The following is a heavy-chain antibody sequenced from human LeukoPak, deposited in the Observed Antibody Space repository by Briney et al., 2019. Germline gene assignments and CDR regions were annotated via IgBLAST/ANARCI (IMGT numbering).Heavy chain of an antibody. D-gene: IGHD2-21*02. CDR3: ARGSVGGMVTAIRY. J-gene: IGHJ4*01. CDR2: ISYDGSNK. CDR1: GLTFSSYA. V-gene: IGHV3-30-3*01. Sequence: PGRSLRLSCAASGLTFSSYAMHWVRQAPGKGLEWVAVISYDGSNKYYADSVKGRFTISRDNSKNTLYLQMNSLRAEDTAVYYCARGSVGGMVTAIRYWGHGTLVTVSS.